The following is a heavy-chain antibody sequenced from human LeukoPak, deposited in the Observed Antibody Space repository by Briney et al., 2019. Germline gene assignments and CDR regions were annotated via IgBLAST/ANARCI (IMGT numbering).Heavy chain of an antibody. J-gene: IGHJ4*02. CDR3: ARDYCGGDCFPDY. V-gene: IGHV1-2*06. CDR2: INPNSGDT. CDR1: GYTFINYG. D-gene: IGHD2-21*02. Sequence: ASVKVSCKASGYTFINYGINWVRQAPGQGLEWMGRINPNSGDTNYAQKYQGRVTMTRDTSISTAYMELSRLRSDDTAVYYCARDYCGGDCFPDYWGQGTLVTVSS.